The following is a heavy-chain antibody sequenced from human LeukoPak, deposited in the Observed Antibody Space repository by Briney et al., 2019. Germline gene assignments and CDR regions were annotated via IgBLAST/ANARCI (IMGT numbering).Heavy chain of an antibody. CDR2: ISYDGSNK. CDR1: GFTFSSYA. Sequence: GGSLRLSCAASGFTFSSYAMHWVRQAPGKGLEWVAVISYDGSNKYYADSVKGRFTISRDNAKNSLYLQMNSLRAEDTALYYCAKAFTMVRGVIDYWGQGTLVTVSS. V-gene: IGHV3-30-3*01. J-gene: IGHJ4*02. CDR3: AKAFTMVRGVIDY. D-gene: IGHD3-10*01.